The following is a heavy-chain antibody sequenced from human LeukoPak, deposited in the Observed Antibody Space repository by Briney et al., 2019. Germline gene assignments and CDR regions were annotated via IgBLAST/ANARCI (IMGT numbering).Heavy chain of an antibody. D-gene: IGHD4-23*01. CDR2: ISWNSGSI. V-gene: IGHV3-9*01. CDR3: ARDKVDYGGNSHFDY. J-gene: IGHJ4*02. CDR1: GFTFDDYA. Sequence: GGSLRLSCAASGFTFDDYAMHWVRQAPGKGLEWVSGISWNSGSIGYADSVKGRFTISRDNAKNSLYLQMNSLRAEDTAVYYCARDKVDYGGNSHFDYWGQGTLVTVSS.